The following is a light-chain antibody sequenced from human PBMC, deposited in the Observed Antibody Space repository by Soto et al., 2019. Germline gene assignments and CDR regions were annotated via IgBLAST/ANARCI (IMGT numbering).Light chain of an antibody. CDR1: QRVSSN. V-gene: IGKV3-15*01. CDR2: GAS. Sequence: EIEMTQSPATLSLSPGERATLYCWASQRVSSNLAWYQQKPGQASRLLIYGASTRVTGVPARFSGSGSGTEFILTISRLEPEDFAVYYCQQYGSSGTFGQGTKVDIK. CDR3: QQYGSSGT. J-gene: IGKJ1*01.